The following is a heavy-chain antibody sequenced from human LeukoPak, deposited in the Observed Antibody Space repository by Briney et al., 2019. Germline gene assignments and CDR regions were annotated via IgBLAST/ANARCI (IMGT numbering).Heavy chain of an antibody. Sequence: GGSLRLSCAASGFTFSSYGMHWVRQAPGKGLEWVAFIRYDGSNKYYADSVKGRFNISRDNSKNTLYLQMNSLRAEDTAVYYCAKLVVVAATRQNYWGQGTLVTVSS. D-gene: IGHD2-15*01. CDR2: IRYDGSNK. V-gene: IGHV3-30*02. J-gene: IGHJ4*02. CDR3: AKLVVVAATRQNY. CDR1: GFTFSSYG.